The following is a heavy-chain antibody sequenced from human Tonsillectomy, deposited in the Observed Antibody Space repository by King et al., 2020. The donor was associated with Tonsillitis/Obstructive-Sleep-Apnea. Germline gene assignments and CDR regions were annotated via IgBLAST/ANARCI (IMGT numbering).Heavy chain of an antibody. D-gene: IGHD3-16*02. CDR3: AGGGYSPPNTRTPYHLIDV. CDR1: GGSFSGYY. V-gene: IGHV4-34*01. J-gene: IGHJ6*03. CDR2: INHSGST. Sequence: VQLQQWGAGLLKPSETLSLTCAVDGGSFSGYYWSWIRQPPGKGLEWIGEINHSGSTNYNPSLKSRVTISVDTSKNQFSLKLSSVTAADTAVYYCAGGGYSPPNTRTPYHLIDVGGTGATVTVSS.